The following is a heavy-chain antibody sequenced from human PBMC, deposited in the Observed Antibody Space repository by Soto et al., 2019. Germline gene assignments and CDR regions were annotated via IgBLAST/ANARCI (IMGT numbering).Heavy chain of an antibody. CDR1: GFTFSDSW. J-gene: IGHJ4*02. Sequence: GGSLRLSFAASGFTFSDSWMSWVRQAPGRGREWVARIKSKTDGGTTDYAAPVTGRFTISRDDSRNTLSLQMNSLKTEDTAIYYCTTYDDIRGNYLVRWAYWGLGTMVNVPS. V-gene: IGHV3-15*01. CDR3: TTYDDIRGNYLVRWAY. CDR2: IKSKTDGGTT. D-gene: IGHD3-16*02.